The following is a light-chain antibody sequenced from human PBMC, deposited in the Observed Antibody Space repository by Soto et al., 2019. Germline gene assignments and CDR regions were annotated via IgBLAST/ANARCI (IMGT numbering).Light chain of an antibody. CDR1: QSVSGN. J-gene: IGKJ4*01. CDR3: QQYNNWPPLT. V-gene: IGKV3-15*01. CDR2: GAS. Sequence: EIVMTQSPATLSVSPGERATLSCRASQSVSGNLAWYQQQPGQAPRLRIYGASTRATGIPARFSGSGSGTEFTLTISSLQSEDFAVYYCQQYNNWPPLTFGGGTKVEIK.